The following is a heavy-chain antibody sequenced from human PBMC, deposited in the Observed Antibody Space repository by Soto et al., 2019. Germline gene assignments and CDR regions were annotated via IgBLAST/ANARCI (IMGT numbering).Heavy chain of an antibody. J-gene: IGHJ6*02. CDR1: GYSFTSYW. CDR3: ASLVVPAAMSYYYYGMAV. V-gene: IGHV5-10-1*01. CDR2: IDPSDSCT. Sequence: GESLKISCKGSGYSFTSYWISWVRQMPGKGLEGMGRIDPSDSCTNYSPSFQGHVTISADKSIRTAYLQWSSPKASDTAMYYCASLVVPAAMSYYYYGMAVWGQGTRVTSP. D-gene: IGHD2-2*01.